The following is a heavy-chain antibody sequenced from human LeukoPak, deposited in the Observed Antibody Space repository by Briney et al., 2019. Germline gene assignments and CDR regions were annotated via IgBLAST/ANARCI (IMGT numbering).Heavy chain of an antibody. CDR1: GYSFNTYW. Sequence: KDGESLKISCKGSGYSFNTYWIGWVRQMPGKGLEWMGIIYPGDSDTKYSPSFQGQVTISADKSVSTAYLQWSSLKASDTAMYYCARRVAAAGTDFGYWGQGTLVTVSS. V-gene: IGHV5-51*01. D-gene: IGHD6-13*01. CDR2: IYPGDSDT. CDR3: ARRVAAAGTDFGY. J-gene: IGHJ4*02.